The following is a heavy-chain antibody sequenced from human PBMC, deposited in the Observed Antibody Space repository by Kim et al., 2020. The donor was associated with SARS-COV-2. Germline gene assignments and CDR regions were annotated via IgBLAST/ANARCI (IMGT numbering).Heavy chain of an antibody. J-gene: IGHJ6*02. Sequence: YADSVKGRFTISRDNSKNTLYLQMNSLRAEDTAVYYCAGDKEYCYYGMDVWGQGTTVTVSS. CDR3: AGDKEYCYYGMDV. V-gene: IGHV3-66*01.